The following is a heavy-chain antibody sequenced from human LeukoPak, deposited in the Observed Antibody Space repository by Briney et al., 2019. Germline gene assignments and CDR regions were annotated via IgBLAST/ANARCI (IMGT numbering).Heavy chain of an antibody. Sequence: GGSLRLSCAASRFTFSSYAMSWVRQAPGKGLEWVSAISGSGGSTYYADSVKGRFTISRDNSKNTLYLQMNSLRAEDTAVYYCAKDFRYSGSYYSDYWGQGTLVTVSS. CDR1: RFTFSSYA. D-gene: IGHD1-26*01. J-gene: IGHJ4*02. V-gene: IGHV3-23*01. CDR2: ISGSGGST. CDR3: AKDFRYSGSYYSDY.